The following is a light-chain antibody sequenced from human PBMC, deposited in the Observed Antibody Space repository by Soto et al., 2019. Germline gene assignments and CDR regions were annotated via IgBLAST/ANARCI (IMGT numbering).Light chain of an antibody. Sequence: QSALTQPASVSGSPGQSITISCTGTSSDVGGYNYVSWYQQHPGKAPKLMIYDVSNRPSGLSNRFSGSKSGNTASLTISGLQAEDEADYYCSSYTSSSTLQFGGGTKLTVL. J-gene: IGLJ2*01. V-gene: IGLV2-14*01. CDR2: DVS. CDR3: SSYTSSSTLQ. CDR1: SSDVGGYNY.